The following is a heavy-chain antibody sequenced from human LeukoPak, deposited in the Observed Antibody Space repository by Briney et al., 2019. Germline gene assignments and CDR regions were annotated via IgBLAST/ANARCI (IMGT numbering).Heavy chain of an antibody. Sequence: GGCLKLFCAASGFAFYDYAMSWLRQPPGKGLEWVSGINDNGAKTFYADSVKGRLTISRDNSRSTLYLQMNNLRADDTAVYYCAKGHGVVTFNELFSWGQGTLVTVS. CDR3: AKGHGVVTFNELFS. CDR1: GFAFYDYA. V-gene: IGHV3-23*01. D-gene: IGHD2-21*02. CDR2: INDNGAKT. J-gene: IGHJ4*02.